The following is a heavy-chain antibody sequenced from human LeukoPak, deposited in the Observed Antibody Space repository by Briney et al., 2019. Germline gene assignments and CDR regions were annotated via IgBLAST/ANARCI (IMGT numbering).Heavy chain of an antibody. CDR3: AKDSKRWKTYYYEAGSYYFDY. CDR2: ISGSGGST. Sequence: GGSLRLSCAASGFTFSSYGMSWVRQAPGKGLEWVSAISGSGGSTYYADSVKGRFTISRDNSKNTLYLQMNSLRPEDTAVYYCAKDSKRWKTYYYEAGSYYFDYWGQGTLVIVSS. D-gene: IGHD3-10*01. CDR1: GFTFSSYG. J-gene: IGHJ4*02. V-gene: IGHV3-23*01.